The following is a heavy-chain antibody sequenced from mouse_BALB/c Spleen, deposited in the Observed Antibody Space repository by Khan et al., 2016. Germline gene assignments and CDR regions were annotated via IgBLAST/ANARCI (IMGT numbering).Heavy chain of an antibody. D-gene: IGHD1-2*01. CDR3: ARGGYGYHYFDY. V-gene: IGHV5-6-3*01. Sequence: EVELVESGGGLVQPGGSLILSCAASGFTFSSYGMSWVRQTPDKRLELVATINSNGGSTYYPDSVKGRFTISRDNAKNTLYLQMSSLKSEDTAMYYCARGGYGYHYFDYWGQGTTLTVSS. CDR1: GFTFSSYG. J-gene: IGHJ2*01. CDR2: INSNGGST.